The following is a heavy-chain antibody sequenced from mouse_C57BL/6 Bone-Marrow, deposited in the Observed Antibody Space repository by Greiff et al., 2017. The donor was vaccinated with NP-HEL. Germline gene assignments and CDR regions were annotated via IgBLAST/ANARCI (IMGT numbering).Heavy chain of an antibody. D-gene: IGHD2-3*01. J-gene: IGHJ2*01. CDR2: ISDGGSYT. Sequence: EVKVVESGGGLVQPGGSLSLSCAASGFTFSSYAMSWVRQTPEKRLEWVATISDGGSYTYYPDNVKGRFTISRDNAKNNLYLQMSHLKSEDTAMYYCARDGYYYYWGQGATLTVSS. V-gene: IGHV5-4*01. CDR3: ARDGYYYY. CDR1: GFTFSSYA.